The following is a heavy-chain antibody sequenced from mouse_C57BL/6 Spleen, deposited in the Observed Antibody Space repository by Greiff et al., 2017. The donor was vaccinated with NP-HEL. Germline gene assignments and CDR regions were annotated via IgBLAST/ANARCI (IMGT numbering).Heavy chain of an antibody. V-gene: IGHV5-17*01. CDR1: GFTFSDYG. CDR2: ISSGSSTI. J-gene: IGHJ2*01. D-gene: IGHD1-1*01. Sequence: EVKLVESGGGLVKPGGSLKLSCAASGFTFSDYGMHWVRQAPEKGLEWVAYISSGSSTIYYADTVKGRFTISRDNAKSTRFLQMTSLRSEDTAMYYCARTTTVVASFDYWGQGTTLTVSS. CDR3: ARTTTVVASFDY.